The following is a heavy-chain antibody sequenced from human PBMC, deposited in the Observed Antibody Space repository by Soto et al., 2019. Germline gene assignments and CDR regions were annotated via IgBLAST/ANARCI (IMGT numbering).Heavy chain of an antibody. CDR3: ARVSGISQAAFDI. Sequence: EVQLVESGGGWVQPGGSLRLSCAASGFTLSDYSMHWVRQAAGKGLEYVSAISYKGDTTYYANSVKGRCTISRDNSKNTLYLQMGSLRAEEMAVYYCARVSGISQAAFDIWGQGTMVTVSS. D-gene: IGHD3-3*02. CDR1: GFTLSDYS. CDR2: ISYKGDTT. J-gene: IGHJ3*02. V-gene: IGHV3-64*01.